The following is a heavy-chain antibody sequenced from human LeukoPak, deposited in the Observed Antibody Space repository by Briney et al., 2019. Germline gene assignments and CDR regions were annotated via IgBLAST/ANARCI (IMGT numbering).Heavy chain of an antibody. V-gene: IGHV3-11*01. J-gene: IGHJ4*02. Sequence: PGGSLRLSCAASGFTFSDYYMSWIRQAPGKGLEWVSYISGSGSTIYYADSVRGRFTISRDNANNSLYLQMNSLTAEDTAVYYCARLRQSGYAIFDYWGQGTLVTVSS. CDR2: ISGSGSTI. CDR3: ARLRQSGYAIFDY. D-gene: IGHD5-12*01. CDR1: GFTFSDYY.